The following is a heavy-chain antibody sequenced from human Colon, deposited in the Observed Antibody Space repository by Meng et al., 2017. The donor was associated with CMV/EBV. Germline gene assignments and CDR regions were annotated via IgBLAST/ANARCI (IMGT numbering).Heavy chain of an antibody. V-gene: IGHV1-2*02. CDR3: VRESWYFDF. CDR1: GYTFTANQ. CDR2: IYPQDGGT. Sequence: GTEVKKPGASMKVSCKNFGYTFTANQLHWVRQAPGQGLEWMGWIYPQDGGTYFAQKFQDRVTLTRDTSITTAYMELSGLTSDDTAIYYCVRESWYFDFWGEGTLVTVSS. J-gene: IGHJ4*02. D-gene: IGHD6-13*01.